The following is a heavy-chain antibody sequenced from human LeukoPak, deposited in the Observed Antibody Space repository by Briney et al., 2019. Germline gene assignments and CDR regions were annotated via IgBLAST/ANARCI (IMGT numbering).Heavy chain of an antibody. CDR1: GGSISSYY. CDR3: AREADYGDYRRFDY. D-gene: IGHD4-17*01. CDR2: IYASGNT. Sequence: SETLSLTCTVSGGSISSYYWSWVRQPAGKGLEWIGRIYASGNTYYNPSLKSRVTISVDTSNNQFSLKLSSVTAADTAVYYCAREADYGDYRRFDYWGQGTLVTVSS. J-gene: IGHJ4*02. V-gene: IGHV4-4*07.